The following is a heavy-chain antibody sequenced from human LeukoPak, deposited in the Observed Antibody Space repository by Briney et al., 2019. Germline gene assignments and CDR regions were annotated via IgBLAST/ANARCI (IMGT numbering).Heavy chain of an antibody. Sequence: GESLKISCKGSGYSFTSYWIGWVRQMPGKGLEWMGIIYPGDSGTRYSPSFQGQVTISADKSISTAYLQWSSLKASDTAMYYCARLQYLRPEHYYDSSGSVDYWGQGTLVTVSS. D-gene: IGHD3-22*01. V-gene: IGHV5-51*01. J-gene: IGHJ4*02. CDR1: GYSFTSYW. CDR2: IYPGDSGT. CDR3: ARLQYLRPEHYYDSSGSVDY.